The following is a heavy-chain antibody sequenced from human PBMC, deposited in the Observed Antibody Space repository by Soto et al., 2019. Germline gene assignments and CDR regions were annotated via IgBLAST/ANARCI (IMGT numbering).Heavy chain of an antibody. CDR3: AKGPQLVLRSTNFDY. CDR1: GFTFGSYG. D-gene: IGHD6-13*01. CDR2: ISYDGSNK. J-gene: IGHJ4*02. V-gene: IGHV3-30*18. Sequence: QVQLVESGGGVVQPGRSLRLSCAASGFTFGSYGMHWVRQAPGKGLEWVAVISYDGSNKYYADSVKGRFTISRDNSKNTLYLQMNSLRAEDTAVYYCAKGPQLVLRSTNFDYWGQGTLVTVSS.